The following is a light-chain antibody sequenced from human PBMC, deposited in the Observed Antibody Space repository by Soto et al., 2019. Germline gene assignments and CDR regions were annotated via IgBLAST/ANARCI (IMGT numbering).Light chain of an antibody. CDR2: GAS. Sequence: MSLAPASLTMTPGERATLSCRASQSVSSTLAWYQQKPGQAPRLLIYGASTRATGIPARFSGSRSGTEFTITISSLQPEDCASYYCLQDYGDSWTFGQGTMV. CDR3: LQDYGDSWT. V-gene: IGKV3-15*01. J-gene: IGKJ1*01. CDR1: QSVSST.